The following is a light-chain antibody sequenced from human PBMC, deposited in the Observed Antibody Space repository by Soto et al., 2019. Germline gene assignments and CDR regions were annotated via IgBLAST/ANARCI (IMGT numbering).Light chain of an antibody. CDR3: AAWDDRLNGVV. Sequence: QSVLTQPPSVSGAPGQRVTISCTGSSSNIGAGYDVHWYQQLPGMAPKLLIYNNNQRPSGVPGRFSGSTSGTSASLAITGLQSEDEAGYFCAAWDDRLNGVVFGGGTKVTVL. CDR2: NNN. CDR1: SSNIGAGYD. V-gene: IGLV1-40*01. J-gene: IGLJ2*01.